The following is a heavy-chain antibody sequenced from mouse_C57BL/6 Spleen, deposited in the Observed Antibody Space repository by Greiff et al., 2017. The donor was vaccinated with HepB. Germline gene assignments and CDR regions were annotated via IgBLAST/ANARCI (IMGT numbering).Heavy chain of an antibody. CDR1: GYTFTSYW. D-gene: IGHD3-3*01. V-gene: IGHV1-50*01. CDR3: ATGRGYFDV. Sequence: QVQLKQSGAELVKPGASVKLSCKASGYTFTSYWMQWVKQRPGQGLEWIGEIDPSDSYTNYNQKFKGKATLTVDTSSSTAYMQLSSLTSEDSAVYYCATGRGYFDVWGTGTTVTVSS. J-gene: IGHJ1*03. CDR2: IDPSDSYT.